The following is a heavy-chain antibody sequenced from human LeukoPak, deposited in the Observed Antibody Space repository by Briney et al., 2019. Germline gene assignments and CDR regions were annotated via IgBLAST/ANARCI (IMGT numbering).Heavy chain of an antibody. CDR2: ISGSGGNT. Sequence: GGSLRLSCADSGFTFRDYAMNWVRQAPGKGREWVSTISGSGGNTYYAGSVKGRFTISRDNSKNTLYLQMNSLRAEDTAVYYCAKLHNLNSDYWGQGTLVTVSS. CDR1: GFTFRDYA. J-gene: IGHJ4*02. CDR3: AKLHNLNSDY. V-gene: IGHV3-23*01. D-gene: IGHD1-14*01.